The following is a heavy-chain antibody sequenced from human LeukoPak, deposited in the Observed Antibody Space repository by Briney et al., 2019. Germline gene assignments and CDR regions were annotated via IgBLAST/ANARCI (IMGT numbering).Heavy chain of an antibody. V-gene: IGHV3-9*01. CDR3: AKAFGRGYSYGPVDY. CDR1: GFTFDDYA. D-gene: IGHD5-18*01. J-gene: IGHJ4*02. Sequence: GGSLRLSGAASGFTFDDYAMHWVRQAPGKGLEWVSGISWNSGSIGYADSVKGRFTISRDNAKNSLYLQMNSLRAEDTALYYCAKAFGRGYSYGPVDYWGQGTLVTVSS. CDR2: ISWNSGSI.